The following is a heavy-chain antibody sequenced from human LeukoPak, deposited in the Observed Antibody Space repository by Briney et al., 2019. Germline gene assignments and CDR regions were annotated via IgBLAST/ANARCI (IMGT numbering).Heavy chain of an antibody. J-gene: IGHJ5*02. D-gene: IGHD3-9*01. Sequence: SETLSLTCTVSGGSISSSSYYWGWIRQPPGKGLGWIGNINYGGSGSTYYNPSLKSRVTISVVTSRSQFSLKLNSVTAADTAVYYCARLPTGYPNWFDPWGQGTLVTVSS. CDR3: ARLPTGYPNWFDP. CDR1: GGSISSSSYY. V-gene: IGHV4-39*01. CDR2: INYGGSGST.